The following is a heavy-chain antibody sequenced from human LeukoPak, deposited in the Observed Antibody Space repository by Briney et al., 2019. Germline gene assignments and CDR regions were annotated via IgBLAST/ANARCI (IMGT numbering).Heavy chain of an antibody. D-gene: IGHD5-24*01. CDR1: GYSISSGYY. J-gene: IGHJ4*02. V-gene: IGHV4-38-2*02. Sequence: PSETLSLTCTVSGYSISSGYYWGWIRQPPGKGLEWIGSIYHSGSTYYNPSLKSRVTISVDTSKNQFSLKLSSVTAADTAVYYCARLWWSRDGYPTWDYWGQGTLVTVSS. CDR2: IYHSGST. CDR3: ARLWWSRDGYPTWDY.